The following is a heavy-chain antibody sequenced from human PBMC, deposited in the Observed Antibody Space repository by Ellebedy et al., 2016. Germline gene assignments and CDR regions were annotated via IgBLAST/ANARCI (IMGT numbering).Heavy chain of an antibody. Sequence: SETLSLTXSVSGDSISSGGYYWTWIRQHPGKGLEWIGYIYYSGLSKYNPSLESRLTISVDKSKNQFSLKLNSVTTADTAIYYCYHYSRTRFEYWGRGTLVAVSS. V-gene: IGHV4-31*09. D-gene: IGHD3-10*01. CDR1: GDSISSGGYY. CDR3: YHYSRTRFEY. J-gene: IGHJ4*02. CDR2: IYYSGLS.